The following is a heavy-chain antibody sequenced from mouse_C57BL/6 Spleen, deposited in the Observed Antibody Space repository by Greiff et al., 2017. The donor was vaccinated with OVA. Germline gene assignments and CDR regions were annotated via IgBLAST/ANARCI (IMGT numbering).Heavy chain of an antibody. V-gene: IGHV1-26*01. Sequence: EVQLQQSGPELVKPGASVKISCKASGYTFTDYYMNWVKQSHGKSLEWIGDINPNNGGTSYNQKFKGKATLTVDKSSSTAYMELRSLTSEDSAVYYCARSYGNYLWYFDVWGTGTTVTVSS. CDR1: GYTFTDYY. J-gene: IGHJ1*03. CDR3: ARSYGNYLWYFDV. D-gene: IGHD2-1*01. CDR2: INPNNGGT.